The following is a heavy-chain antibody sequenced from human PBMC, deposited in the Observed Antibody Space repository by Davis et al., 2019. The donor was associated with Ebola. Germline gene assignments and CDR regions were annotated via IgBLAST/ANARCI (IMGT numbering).Heavy chain of an antibody. V-gene: IGHV3-33*01. Sequence: GESLKISCAASGFTFSSYGMHWVRQAPGKGLEWVAVIWYDGSNKYYADSVKGRFTISRDNSKNTLYLQMNSLRAEDTAVYYCARDGDSGYDHIYYYYYGMDVWGQGTTVTVPS. J-gene: IGHJ6*02. CDR2: IWYDGSNK. D-gene: IGHD5-12*01. CDR3: ARDGDSGYDHIYYYYYGMDV. CDR1: GFTFSSYG.